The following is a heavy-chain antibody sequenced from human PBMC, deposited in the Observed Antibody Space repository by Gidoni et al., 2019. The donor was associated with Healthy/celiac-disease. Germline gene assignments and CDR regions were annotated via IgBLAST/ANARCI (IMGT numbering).Heavy chain of an antibody. CDR1: GLTVDDYD. Sequence: EVQLVESGGGLVQPGRCLRLSCAASGLTVDDYDVHWVRHAPGRGLDWVSGISWYSGSIGYADSVKGRFTISRDNAKNSLYLQMNSLRAEDTALYYCAKDFYMAAGALGASPFDYWGQGTLVTVSS. V-gene: IGHV3-9*01. J-gene: IGHJ4*02. CDR3: AKDFYMAAGALGASPFDY. CDR2: ISWYSGSI. D-gene: IGHD6-13*01.